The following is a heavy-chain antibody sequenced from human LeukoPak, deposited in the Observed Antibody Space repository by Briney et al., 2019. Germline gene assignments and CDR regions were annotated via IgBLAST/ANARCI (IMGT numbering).Heavy chain of an antibody. V-gene: IGHV3-7*03. CDR1: GFIFSSYW. J-gene: IGHJ4*02. Sequence: GGSLRLSCAASGFIFSSYWMSWVRQAPGKGLEWVANIKQDGSEKYYVDSVKGRFTISRDNAKNSLYLQMNSLRAEDTAVYYCARRYFDYWGQGTLVTVSS. CDR3: ARRYFDY. D-gene: IGHD1-14*01. CDR2: IKQDGSEK.